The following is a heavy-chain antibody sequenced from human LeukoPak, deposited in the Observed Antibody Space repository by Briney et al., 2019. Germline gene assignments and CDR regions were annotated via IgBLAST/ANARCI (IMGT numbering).Heavy chain of an antibody. CDR2: IIPILGIA. D-gene: IGHD5-18*01. Sequence: VASVKVSCKASGGTFSSYAISWVRQAPGQGLEWMGRIIPILGIANYAQKFQGRVTITADKSTSTAYMELSSLRSEDTAVYYCARAQTPGPYVDTAMVLWGQGTLVTVSS. J-gene: IGHJ4*02. CDR3: ARAQTPGPYVDTAMVL. V-gene: IGHV1-69*04. CDR1: GGTFSSYA.